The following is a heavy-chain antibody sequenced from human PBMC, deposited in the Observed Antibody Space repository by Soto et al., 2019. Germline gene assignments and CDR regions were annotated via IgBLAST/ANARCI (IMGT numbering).Heavy chain of an antibody. J-gene: IGHJ4*02. D-gene: IGHD3-3*01. CDR3: AKDRAQLVRFLERLPSPLDY. CDR1: GFTFSSYG. CDR2: ISYDGSNK. Sequence: GGSLRLSCAASGFTFSSYGMHWVRQAPGKGLEWVAVISYDGSNKYYADSVKGRFTISRDNSENTLYLQMNSLRAEDTAVYYCAKDRAQLVRFLERLPSPLDYWGQGTLVTVSS. V-gene: IGHV3-30*18.